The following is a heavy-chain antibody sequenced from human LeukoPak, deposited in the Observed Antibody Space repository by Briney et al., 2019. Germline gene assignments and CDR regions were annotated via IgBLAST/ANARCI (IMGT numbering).Heavy chain of an antibody. V-gene: IGHV4-30-2*01. CDR1: GGSISSGGYY. J-gene: IGHJ5*02. Sequence: PSETLSLTCTVSGGSISSGGYYWSWIRQPPGKGLEWIGYIYHSGSTYYNPSLKSRVIISVDRSKNQFSLKLSSVTAADTAVYYCATKLGSAGNAWGQGTLVTVSS. D-gene: IGHD3-10*01. CDR2: IYHSGST. CDR3: ATKLGSAGNA.